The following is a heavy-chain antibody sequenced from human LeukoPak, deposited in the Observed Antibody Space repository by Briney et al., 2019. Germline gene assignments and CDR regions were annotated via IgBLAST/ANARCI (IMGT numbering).Heavy chain of an antibody. V-gene: IGHV1-18*01. Sequence: ASVKVSCKASGYTFISYGISWVRQAPGQGLEWMGWISAYNGNTNYAQKFQGRVTMTRNTSISTAYMELSSLRSEDTAVYYCARDVQDRVAGNSELVYWGQGTLVTVSS. D-gene: IGHD6-19*01. J-gene: IGHJ4*02. CDR1: GYTFISYG. CDR3: ARDVQDRVAGNSELVY. CDR2: ISAYNGNT.